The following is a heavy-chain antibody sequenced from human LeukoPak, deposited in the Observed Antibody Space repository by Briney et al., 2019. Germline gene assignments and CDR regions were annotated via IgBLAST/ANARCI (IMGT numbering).Heavy chain of an antibody. CDR3: ARGAVRGVIKNFDL. Sequence: GSLRLSCAASGFTFSSYAMHWVRQAPGKGLEWVGVISYDGSNKYYADSVKGRFTISRDNSKNTLYLQMNSLRAEDTAVYYCARGAVRGVIKNFDLWGRGTLVTVSS. CDR2: ISYDGSNK. J-gene: IGHJ2*01. D-gene: IGHD3-10*01. V-gene: IGHV3-30*04. CDR1: GFTFSSYA.